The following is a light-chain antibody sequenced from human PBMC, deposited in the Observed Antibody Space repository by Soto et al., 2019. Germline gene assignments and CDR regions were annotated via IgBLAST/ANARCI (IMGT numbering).Light chain of an antibody. Sequence: QSALTQPRSVSGSPGQSVTISCTGTRSDVGGYKYVSWYQHHPGKAPKLMIFDVTQRPSGVPDRFSGSKSGNTASLTISGLQTEDEADYYCCSYAGTYTWVFGGGTKLTVL. J-gene: IGLJ3*02. CDR3: CSYAGTYTWV. CDR1: RSDVGGYKY. CDR2: DVT. V-gene: IGLV2-11*01.